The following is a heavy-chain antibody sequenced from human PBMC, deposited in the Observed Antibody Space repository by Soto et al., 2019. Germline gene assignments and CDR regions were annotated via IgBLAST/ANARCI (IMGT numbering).Heavy chain of an antibody. J-gene: IGHJ4*02. Sequence: QVQLVESGGAVFRLGSSLGPPFAAFGFTFVSIGLPWARQAPGRGLEGVAVISYDGSNKYYADSVKGRFTISRDNSKNTLYLQMNSLRAEDTAVYYCAKSDLVLKGWGQGTLVTVSS. CDR3: AKSDLVLKG. D-gene: IGHD2-8*01. CDR2: ISYDGSNK. V-gene: IGHV3-30*18. CDR1: GFTFVSIG.